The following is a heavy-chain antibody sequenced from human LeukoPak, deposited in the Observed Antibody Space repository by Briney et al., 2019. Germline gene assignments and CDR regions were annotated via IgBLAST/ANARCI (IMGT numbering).Heavy chain of an antibody. D-gene: IGHD2-15*01. CDR1: GGSISSYY. Sequence: SETLSLTCTVSGGSISSYYWSWIRQPAGKGLEWIGRIYTSGSTNYNPSLKSRVTISVDKSKNQFSLKLSSVTAADTAVYYCARCYCSGGSCTSPGDYYYMDVWGKGTTVTVSS. J-gene: IGHJ6*03. CDR3: ARCYCSGGSCTSPGDYYYMDV. V-gene: IGHV4-4*07. CDR2: IYTSGST.